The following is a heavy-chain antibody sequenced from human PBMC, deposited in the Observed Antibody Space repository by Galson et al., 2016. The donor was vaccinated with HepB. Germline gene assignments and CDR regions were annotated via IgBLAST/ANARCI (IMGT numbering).Heavy chain of an antibody. CDR3: ARGRYVPDY. D-gene: IGHD3-16*01. J-gene: IGHJ4*02. CDR2: LYTDGTT. Sequence: SLRLSCAASGVPVSGNSMTWVRQAPGKGLEWVSVLYTDGTTYYADSVRGRFTISSDNSKNTLYHQMYSLRPEDTAVYYCARGRYVPDYWGQGTLVTVST. CDR1: GVPVSGNS. V-gene: IGHV3-53*01.